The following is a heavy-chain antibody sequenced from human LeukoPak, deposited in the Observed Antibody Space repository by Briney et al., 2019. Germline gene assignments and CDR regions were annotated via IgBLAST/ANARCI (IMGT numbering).Heavy chain of an antibody. J-gene: IGHJ4*02. CDR1: GFTFSSYA. D-gene: IGHD4-17*01. CDR3: AKGTSNGGYRGPIGY. Sequence: GGSLRLSCAASGFTFSSYAMSWVRQAPGKGLEWVSAISGSGGSTYYADSVKGRFTISRDNSKNTLYLQMNSLRAEDTAVYYCAKGTSNGGYRGPIGYWGQGTLVTVFS. V-gene: IGHV3-23*01. CDR2: ISGSGGST.